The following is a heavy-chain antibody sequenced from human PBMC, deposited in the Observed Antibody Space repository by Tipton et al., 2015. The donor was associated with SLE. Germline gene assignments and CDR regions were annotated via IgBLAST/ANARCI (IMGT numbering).Heavy chain of an antibody. CDR3: AGEYYFDY. Sequence: TLSLTCTVSGGSISSGSYYWSWIRQPAGKGLEWIGRIDTSGSTNYNPSPKSRLTISVDTSKNQFSPKLSSVTAADTAVYYCAGEYYFDYWGQGTLVTVSS. CDR1: GGSISSGSYY. V-gene: IGHV4-61*02. J-gene: IGHJ4*02. CDR2: IDTSGST.